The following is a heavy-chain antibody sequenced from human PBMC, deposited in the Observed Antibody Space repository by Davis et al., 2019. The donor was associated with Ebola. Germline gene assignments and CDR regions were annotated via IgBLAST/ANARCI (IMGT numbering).Heavy chain of an antibody. D-gene: IGHD3-16*01. CDR3: ASPLAYGMDV. CDR1: GGSIFSPNYY. V-gene: IGHV4-39*01. J-gene: IGHJ6*04. CDR2: INHSGST. Sequence: SETLSLTCTVSGGSIFSPNYYWGWIRQPPGKGLEWIGTINHSGSTNYNPSLKSRVTISVDKSKNQFSLKLSSVTAADTAVYYCASPLAYGMDVWGKGTTVTVSS.